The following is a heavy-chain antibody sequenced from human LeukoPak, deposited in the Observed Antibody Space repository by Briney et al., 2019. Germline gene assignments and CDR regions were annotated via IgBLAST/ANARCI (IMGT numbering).Heavy chain of an antibody. V-gene: IGHV4-59*01. CDR1: GGSISSYY. J-gene: IGHJ3*02. D-gene: IGHD4-23*01. Sequence: SETMSLTCTVSGGSISSYYWSWIRQPPGKGLEWIGYIYYSGSTNCNPSVKSRVAMSVDTSKKQFSLKLSSLTAADTAVYYCARGGTAVIAPYAFDIWGQGTMVTVSS. CDR2: IYYSGST. CDR3: ARGGTAVIAPYAFDI.